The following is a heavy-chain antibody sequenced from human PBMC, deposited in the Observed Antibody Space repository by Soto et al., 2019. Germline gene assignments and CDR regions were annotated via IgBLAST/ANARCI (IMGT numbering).Heavy chain of an antibody. Sequence: GASVKVSCKATGNTFTGDFMHRVRQAPGQGLEWMGWINPNSGATKYAQKFQGRVTLSRDTSIRTAYMELSGLKSDDTAVYYCARGGGTILAPLPWGQGTLVTVSS. J-gene: IGHJ5*02. D-gene: IGHD3-3*01. V-gene: IGHV1-2*02. CDR2: INPNSGAT. CDR1: GNTFTGDF. CDR3: ARGGGTILAPLP.